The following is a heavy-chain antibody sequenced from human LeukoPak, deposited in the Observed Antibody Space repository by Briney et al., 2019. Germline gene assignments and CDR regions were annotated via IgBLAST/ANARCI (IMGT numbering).Heavy chain of an antibody. CDR2: IYNSGRT. Sequence: TLFITCTFSGGFISSCSYYWRWIRQPAGEGLEGIGRIYNSGRTNYNPTLKSRVSISVDTSKNQFSLKLSSVTAADTAVYYCARGRISSWTFDYWGPGTLVTVSS. CDR3: ARGRISSWTFDY. J-gene: IGHJ4*02. CDR1: GGFISSCSYY. V-gene: IGHV4-61*02. D-gene: IGHD6-13*01.